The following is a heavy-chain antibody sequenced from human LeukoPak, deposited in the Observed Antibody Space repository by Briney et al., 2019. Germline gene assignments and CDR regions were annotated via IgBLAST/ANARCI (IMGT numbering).Heavy chain of an antibody. J-gene: IGHJ3*02. V-gene: IGHV1-24*01. D-gene: IGHD3-3*01. CDR1: GYTLTELS. Sequence: ASVKVPCKVSGYTLTELSMHWVRQAPGKGLEWMGGFDPEDGETIHAQKFQGRVTMTEDTSTDTAYMELSSLRSEDTAVYYCATNARFLEWLFDYAFDIWGQGTMVTVSS. CDR3: ATNARFLEWLFDYAFDI. CDR2: FDPEDGET.